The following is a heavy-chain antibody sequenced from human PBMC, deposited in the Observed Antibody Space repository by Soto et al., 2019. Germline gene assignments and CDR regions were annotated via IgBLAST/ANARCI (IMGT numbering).Heavy chain of an antibody. CDR3: ARVSHCISTSCYLPCFDP. V-gene: IGHV4-30-4*01. CDR1: GGSISSGDYY. CDR2: IYYSGST. Sequence: KPSETLSLTCTVSGGSISSGDYYWSWIRQPPGKGLEWIGYIYYSGSTYYNPSLKSRVTISVDTSKNQFSLKLSSVTAADTAVYYCARVSHCISTSCYLPCFDPWGQGTLVTVSS. J-gene: IGHJ5*02. D-gene: IGHD2-2*01.